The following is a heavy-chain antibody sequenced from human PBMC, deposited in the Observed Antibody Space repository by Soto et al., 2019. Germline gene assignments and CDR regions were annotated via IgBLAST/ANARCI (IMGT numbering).Heavy chain of an antibody. Sequence: GGSLRLSCAASGFTFSSYGMHWVRQAPGKGLEWVAVISYDGSNKYYADSVKGRFTISRDNSKNTLYLQMNSLRAEDTAVYYCAKDPKNYWGQGTLVTVSS. CDR1: GFTFSSYG. CDR3: AKDPKNY. CDR2: ISYDGSNK. J-gene: IGHJ4*02. V-gene: IGHV3-30*18.